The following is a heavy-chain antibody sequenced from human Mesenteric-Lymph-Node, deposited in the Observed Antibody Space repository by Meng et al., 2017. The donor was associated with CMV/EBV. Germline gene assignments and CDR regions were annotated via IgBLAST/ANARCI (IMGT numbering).Heavy chain of an antibody. CDR3: ARGGSSWYSGFDY. V-gene: IGHV6-1*01. CDR1: GASVSSNNAA. CDR2: TYYRSKWYN. J-gene: IGHJ4*02. D-gene: IGHD6-13*01. Sequence: SQTRSLTCDISGASVSSNNAAWNWIRQSPSRGLEWLGRTYYRSKWYNGYAESVKSRITINPDTSKNQFSLQLNSVTPEDTAMYYCARGGSSWYSGFDYWGQGTLVTVSS.